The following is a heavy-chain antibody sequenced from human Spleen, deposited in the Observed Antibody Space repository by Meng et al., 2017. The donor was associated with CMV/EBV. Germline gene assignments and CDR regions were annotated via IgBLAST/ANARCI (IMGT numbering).Heavy chain of an antibody. CDR3: TREGGGITGTTGPDY. Sequence: ASVKVSCKASGYTFTAYYMHWVRQAPGQGLEWMGWINPNSGGTNYAQKFQGRVTMTRDTSISTAYMELSRLRSDDTAVYYCTREGGGITGTTGPDYWGQGTLVTVSS. V-gene: IGHV1-2*02. D-gene: IGHD1-7*01. CDR1: GYTFTAYY. J-gene: IGHJ4*02. CDR2: INPNSGGT.